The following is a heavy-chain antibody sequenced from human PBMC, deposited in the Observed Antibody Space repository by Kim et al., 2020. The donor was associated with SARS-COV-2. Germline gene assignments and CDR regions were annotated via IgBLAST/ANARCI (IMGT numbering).Heavy chain of an antibody. Sequence: SETLSLTCTVSGGPITGFYWGWIRQPPGKGLEFIGYMYYNGLTYYDPSLKSRLTISVDTSKNQFSLELTSVTATDTAVYYCARRALVGAAYFDYWGQGTLVSVSS. D-gene: IGHD1-26*01. CDR1: GGPITGFY. CDR3: ARRALVGAAYFDY. J-gene: IGHJ4*02. CDR2: MYYNGLT. V-gene: IGHV4-59*08.